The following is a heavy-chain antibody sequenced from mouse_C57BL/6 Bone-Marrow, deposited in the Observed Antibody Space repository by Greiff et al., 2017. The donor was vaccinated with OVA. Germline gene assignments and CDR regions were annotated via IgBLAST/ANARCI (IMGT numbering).Heavy chain of an antibody. Sequence: QVQLQQPGAELVKPGASVKMSCKASGYTFTSYWITWVKQRPGQGLEWIGDIYPGSGSTNYNEKFKSKATLTVDTSSSTAYMQLSSLTSEDSAVYYCARRDDGYYGGFAYWGQGTLVTVSA. V-gene: IGHV1-55*01. CDR1: GYTFTSYW. CDR2: IYPGSGST. CDR3: ARRDDGYYGGFAY. D-gene: IGHD2-3*01. J-gene: IGHJ3*01.